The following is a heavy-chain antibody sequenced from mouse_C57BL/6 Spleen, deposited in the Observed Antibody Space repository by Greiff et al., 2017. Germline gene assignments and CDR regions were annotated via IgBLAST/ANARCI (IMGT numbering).Heavy chain of an antibody. J-gene: IGHJ4*01. CDR1: GFSFNTYA. D-gene: IGHD2-1*01. V-gene: IGHV10-1*01. CDR3: VGDGNYYFYAMDY. CDR2: IRSKSNNYAT. Sequence: EVKLMESGGGLVQPKGSLKLSCAASGFSFNTYAMNWVRQAPGKGLEWVARIRSKSNNYATYYADSVKDRFTISRDDSESMLYLQMNNLKTEDTAMYYCVGDGNYYFYAMDYWGQGTSVTVSS.